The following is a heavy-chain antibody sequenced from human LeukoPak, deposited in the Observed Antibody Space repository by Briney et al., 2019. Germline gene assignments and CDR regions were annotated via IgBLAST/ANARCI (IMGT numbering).Heavy chain of an antibody. Sequence: SETLSLTCTVSGGSIRSYYWSWIRQPPGKGLEWIGYIYYSGSTNYNPSLKSRVTISVDTSKNQFSLKLSSVTAADTAVYYCARGADSSGYYSIFYFDYWGQGTLVTVSS. CDR2: IYYSGST. CDR3: ARGADSSGYYSIFYFDY. D-gene: IGHD3-22*01. J-gene: IGHJ4*02. CDR1: GGSIRSYY. V-gene: IGHV4-59*01.